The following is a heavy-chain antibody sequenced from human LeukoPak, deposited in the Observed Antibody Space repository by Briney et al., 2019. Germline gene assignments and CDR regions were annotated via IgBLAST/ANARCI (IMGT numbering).Heavy chain of an antibody. CDR2: IRGSGDNT. Sequence: ETLSLTCTVSGGSISSYYWSWVRQAPGKGLEWVSTIRGSGDNTYYADSVKGRFTISRDNSKNTLYLQMNSLTAEDTAVYYCAKIATVVTFYWYFDLWGRGTLVTVSS. CDR1: GGSISSYY. D-gene: IGHD4-23*01. V-gene: IGHV3-23*01. J-gene: IGHJ2*01. CDR3: AKIATVVTFYWYFDL.